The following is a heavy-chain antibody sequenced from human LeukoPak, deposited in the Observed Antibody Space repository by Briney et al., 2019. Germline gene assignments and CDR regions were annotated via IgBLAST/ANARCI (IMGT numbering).Heavy chain of an antibody. Sequence: GGSLRLSCSASGFTFSSYGMNWVRQAPGKGLEWLSYINSIGTTTHYADSVKGRFTISRDNAKSSLYPQVNSLRAEDTAVYYCARDGGTDYSFDYWGLGTLVTVSS. V-gene: IGHV3-48*03. CDR1: GFTFSSYG. D-gene: IGHD3-10*01. J-gene: IGHJ4*02. CDR3: ARDGGTDYSFDY. CDR2: INSIGTTT.